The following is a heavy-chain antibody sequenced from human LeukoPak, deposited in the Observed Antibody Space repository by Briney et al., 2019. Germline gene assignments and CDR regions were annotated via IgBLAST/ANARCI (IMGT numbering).Heavy chain of an antibody. V-gene: IGHV1-2*02. CDR2: INPNSGGT. CDR3: ARDLSQLVPYNWFDP. J-gene: IGHJ5*02. Sequence: ASVKASCKASGYTFTGYYMHWVRQAPGQGLEWMGWINPNSGGTNYAQKFQGRVTMTRDTSISTACMELSRLRSDDTAVYYCARDLSQLVPYNWFDPWGQGTLVTVSS. CDR1: GYTFTGYY. D-gene: IGHD6-13*01.